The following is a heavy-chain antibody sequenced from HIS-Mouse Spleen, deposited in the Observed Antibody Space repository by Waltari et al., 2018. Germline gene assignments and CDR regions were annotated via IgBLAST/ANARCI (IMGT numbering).Heavy chain of an antibody. Sequence: QLQLQESGPGLVKPSETLSLTCTVPGCSIRSSSYYLGWLRQPPGKGLEWIGSIYYSGSTYYNPSLKSRVTISVDTSKNQFSLKLSSVTAADTAVYYCARAYYYGSGSYYKGYFDYWGQGTLVTVSS. CDR2: IYYSGST. J-gene: IGHJ4*02. CDR3: ARAYYYGSGSYYKGYFDY. D-gene: IGHD3-10*01. V-gene: IGHV4-39*07. CDR1: GCSIRSSSYY.